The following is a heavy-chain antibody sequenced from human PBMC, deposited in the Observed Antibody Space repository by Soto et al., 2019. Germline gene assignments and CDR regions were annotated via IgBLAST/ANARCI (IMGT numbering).Heavy chain of an antibody. V-gene: IGHV3-30*18. Sequence: QVQLAESGGGVVQPGRSLRLSCIGSGFRFSDYGMHWVRQAPGKGLEWEAMMSFDGTYKYSADSVKGRFIISRDNSKNTLFLQMNSLRAEDTAVYYCAKDRRDGEYNSVYDFWGQGTLVTVSS. CDR3: AKDRRDGEYNSVYDF. CDR1: GFRFSDYG. D-gene: IGHD4-17*01. J-gene: IGHJ4*02. CDR2: MSFDGTYK.